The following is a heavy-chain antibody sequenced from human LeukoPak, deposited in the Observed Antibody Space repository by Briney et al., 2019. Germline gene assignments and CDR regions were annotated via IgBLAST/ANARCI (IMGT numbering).Heavy chain of an antibody. Sequence: SETLSLTCTVSGGSISSSSYYWGWIRQPPGNGLEWIGSIYYSGSTYYNPSLKSRVTISVDTSKNQFSLKLSSVTAADTAVYYCARCKKNNYDSSGYPGDWFDPWGQGTLVTVSS. CDR3: ARCKKNNYDSSGYPGDWFDP. J-gene: IGHJ5*02. V-gene: IGHV4-39*01. CDR1: GGSISSSSYY. CDR2: IYYSGST. D-gene: IGHD3-22*01.